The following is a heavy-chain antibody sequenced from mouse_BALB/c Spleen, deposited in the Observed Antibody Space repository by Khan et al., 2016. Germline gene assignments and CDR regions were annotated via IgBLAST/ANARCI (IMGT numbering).Heavy chain of an antibody. CDR2: RWSGGST. J-gene: IGHJ3*01. V-gene: IGHV2-2*02. D-gene: IGHD2-1*01. CDR1: GFSLTSYG. Sequence: QVQLKESGPGLVQPSQSLSITCTVSGFSLTSYGVHWVRQSPGKGLEWLGVRWSGGSTDYNAAFISRLSISKDNSKSQVFFKMNSLQANDTAIYYCARKYANYGAWFAYWGQGTLVTVSA. CDR3: ARKYANYGAWFAY.